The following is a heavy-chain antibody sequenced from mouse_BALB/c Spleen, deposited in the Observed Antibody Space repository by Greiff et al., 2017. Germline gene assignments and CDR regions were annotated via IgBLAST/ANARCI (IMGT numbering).Heavy chain of an antibody. V-gene: IGHV1S81*02. J-gene: IGHJ4*01. CDR2: INPSNGGT. CDR1: GYTFTSYY. Sequence: VQLQQSGAELVKPGASVKLSCKASGYTFTSYYMYWVKQRPGQGLEWIGGINPSNGGTNFNEKFKSKATLTVDKSSSTAYMQLSSLTSEDSAVYYCTREGSTMIRGDYWGQGTSVTVSS. D-gene: IGHD2-4*01. CDR3: TREGSTMIRGDY.